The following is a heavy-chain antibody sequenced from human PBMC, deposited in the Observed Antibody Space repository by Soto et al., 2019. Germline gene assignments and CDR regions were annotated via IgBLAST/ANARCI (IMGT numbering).Heavy chain of an antibody. V-gene: IGHV4-31*03. CDR1: GGSISSGGYY. D-gene: IGHD4-17*01. CDR3: ARVPRKSDYGVPWYYFDY. Sequence: QVQLQESGPGLVKPSQTLSLTCTVSGGSISSGGYYWSWIRQHPGNGLEWIGYIYYSGSTYYNPSLKSRVTISVDTSKNQFSLKLSSVTAADTAVYYCARVPRKSDYGVPWYYFDYWGQGTLVTVSS. J-gene: IGHJ4*02. CDR2: IYYSGST.